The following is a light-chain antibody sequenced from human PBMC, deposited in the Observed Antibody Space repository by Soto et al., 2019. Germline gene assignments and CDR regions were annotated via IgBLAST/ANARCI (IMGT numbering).Light chain of an antibody. Sequence: EIVLTQSPATLSLSPWERATLSCRASQSVSSYLAWYQQKPGQAPRLLIYDASNRATGIPARFSGSGSGTDFTLTISSLEPEDIAVYYCQQRSNWPSITFGQGTRLEIK. CDR2: DAS. CDR3: QQRSNWPSIT. V-gene: IGKV3-11*01. J-gene: IGKJ5*01. CDR1: QSVSSY.